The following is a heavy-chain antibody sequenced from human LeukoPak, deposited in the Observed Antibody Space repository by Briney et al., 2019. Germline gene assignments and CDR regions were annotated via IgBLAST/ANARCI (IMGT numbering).Heavy chain of an antibody. CDR3: ARVYRPGGFDY. Sequence: GGSLRLSCAASGFTFSSYAISWVRQAPGQGLEWMGGIIPIFGTANYAQKFQGRVTITADKSTSTAYMELSSLRSEDTAVYYCARVYRPGGFDYWGQGTLVTVSS. D-gene: IGHD1-26*01. CDR1: GFTFSSYA. J-gene: IGHJ4*02. CDR2: IIPIFGTA. V-gene: IGHV1-69*06.